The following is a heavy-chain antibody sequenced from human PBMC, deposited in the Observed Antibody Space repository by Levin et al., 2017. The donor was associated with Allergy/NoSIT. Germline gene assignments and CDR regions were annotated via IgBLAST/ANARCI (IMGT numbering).Heavy chain of an antibody. CDR2: INHSGST. Sequence: SETLSLTCAVYGGSFSGYYWSWIRQPPGKGLEWIGEINHSGSTNYNPSLKSRVTISVDTSKNQFSLKLSSVTAADTAVYYCARVALVSTVVVQSLSHGYYYYYYMDVWGKGTTVTVSS. J-gene: IGHJ6*03. V-gene: IGHV4-34*01. CDR1: GGSFSGYY. D-gene: IGHD3-22*01. CDR3: ARVALVSTVVVQSLSHGYYYYYYMDV.